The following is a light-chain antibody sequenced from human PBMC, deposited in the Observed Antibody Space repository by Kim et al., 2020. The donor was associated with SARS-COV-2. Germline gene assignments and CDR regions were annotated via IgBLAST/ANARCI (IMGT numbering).Light chain of an antibody. V-gene: IGKV3-20*01. J-gene: IGKJ2*01. CDR3: QQYGSSSYT. CDR2: GAS. CDR1: QSVSSSY. Sequence: LAPGERATLSCRASQSVSSSYLAWYQQKPGQAPRLLIYGASSRATGIPDRFSGSGSGTDFTLTISRLEPEDFAVYYCQQYGSSSYTFGQGNKLEI.